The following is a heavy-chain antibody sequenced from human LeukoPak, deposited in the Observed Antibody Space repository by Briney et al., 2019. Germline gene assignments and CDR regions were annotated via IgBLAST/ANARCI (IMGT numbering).Heavy chain of an antibody. J-gene: IGHJ6*03. CDR1: GFTVTNNY. CDR3: AKEYGYDYNYFYSMDV. V-gene: IGHV3-66*01. Sequence: GGSLRLSCAASGFTVTNNYISWVRQAPGKGLEWVSVIYSGGSTHYADSVKGRFTISRDNSKNTVYLQMNSLRAEDTAVYFCAKEYGYDYNYFYSMDVWGKGTTVTISS. D-gene: IGHD1-1*01. CDR2: IYSGGST.